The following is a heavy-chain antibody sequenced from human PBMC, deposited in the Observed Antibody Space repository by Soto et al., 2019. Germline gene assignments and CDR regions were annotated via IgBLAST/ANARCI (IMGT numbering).Heavy chain of an antibody. D-gene: IGHD2-15*01. J-gene: IGHJ6*03. Sequence: SETMSLTCAVFGGSFNAYYWSWIRQPPGKGLEWIGEINHSGNANYHPSLKSRVSISVDTSKSQFSLKLTSVTAADTAVYYCAKAYCSGGSCFPNYHYFYMDVWGKGTPVTVSS. CDR2: INHSGNA. V-gene: IGHV4-34*01. CDR1: GGSFNAYY. CDR3: AKAYCSGGSCFPNYHYFYMDV.